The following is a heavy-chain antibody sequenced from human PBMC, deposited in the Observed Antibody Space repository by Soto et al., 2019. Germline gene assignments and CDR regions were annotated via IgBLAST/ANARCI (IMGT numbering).Heavy chain of an antibody. CDR1: GFTFSSYS. CDR2: ISSSSSTK. CDR3: ASSGWVIDY. Sequence: GGSLRLSCAASGFTFSSYSMNWVRQAPGKGLEWVSYISSSSSTKYYADSVKGRFTISRDNAKNSMYLQMNSLRAEDTAVYYCASSGWVIDYWGQGTLVTVSS. J-gene: IGHJ4*02. D-gene: IGHD6-19*01. V-gene: IGHV3-48*01.